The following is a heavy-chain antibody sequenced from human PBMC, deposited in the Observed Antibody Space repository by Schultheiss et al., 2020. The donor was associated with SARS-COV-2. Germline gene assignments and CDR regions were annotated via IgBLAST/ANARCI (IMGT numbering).Heavy chain of an antibody. D-gene: IGHD3-22*01. J-gene: IGHJ6*02. CDR3: AREGLLGDYYYYGMDV. CDR1: GGSVSSGSYY. CDR2: IYYSGST. Sequence: SQTLSLTCTVSGGSVSSGSYYWSWIRQPPGKGLEWIGYIYYSGSTNYNPSLKSRVTISVDTSKNQFSLKLSSVTAADTAVYYCAREGLLGDYYYYGMDVWGQGTTVTVSS. V-gene: IGHV4-61*01.